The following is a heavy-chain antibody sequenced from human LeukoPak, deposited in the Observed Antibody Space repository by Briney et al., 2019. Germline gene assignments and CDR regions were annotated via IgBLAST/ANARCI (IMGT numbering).Heavy chain of an antibody. CDR2: IYSGGST. J-gene: IGHJ6*02. CDR1: GFTVSSNY. V-gene: IGHV3-53*04. Sequence: GGSLRLSCAASGFTVSSNYMSWVRQAPGKGLEWVSVIYSGGSTYYADSVKGRFTISRHNSKNTLYLQMNSLRAEDTAVYYCARGSDSFAAYYYYYYGMDVWGQGTTVTVSS. D-gene: IGHD3-22*01. CDR3: ARGSDSFAAYYYYYYGMDV.